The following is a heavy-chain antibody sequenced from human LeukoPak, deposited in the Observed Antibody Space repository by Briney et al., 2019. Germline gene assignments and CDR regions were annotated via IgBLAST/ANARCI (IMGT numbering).Heavy chain of an antibody. CDR2: IYHRGRTT. J-gene: IGHJ5*01. D-gene: IGHD3-16*01. CDR3: ARYDSRGSGCTLFDS. Sequence: SETLSLTCAVSGYSISTAYYWGWIRQPPGKGLEWIGRIYHRGRTTSYNPSLESRVTISGDTSKNQFTLRLASVTAADTAVHYCARYDSRGSGCTLFDSWGQGIVVTISS. V-gene: IGHV4-38-2*01. CDR1: GYSISTAYY.